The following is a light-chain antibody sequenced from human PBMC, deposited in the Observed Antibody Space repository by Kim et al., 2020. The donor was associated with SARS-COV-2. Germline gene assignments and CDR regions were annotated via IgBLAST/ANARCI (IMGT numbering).Light chain of an antibody. Sequence: VSPGQTASITCSGDKLGDKYSCWYQQKPGQSPVLVIYQDSKRPSGIPERFSGSNSGNTATLTISGTQAMDEADYYCQAWDSSLYVFGTGTKVTVL. CDR2: QDS. CDR1: KLGDKY. CDR3: QAWDSSLYV. V-gene: IGLV3-1*01. J-gene: IGLJ1*01.